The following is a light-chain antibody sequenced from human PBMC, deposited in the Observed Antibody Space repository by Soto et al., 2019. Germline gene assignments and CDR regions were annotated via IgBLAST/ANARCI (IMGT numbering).Light chain of an antibody. V-gene: IGKV1-33*01. CDR3: QHFKNFPHT. Sequence: DIPMTQSPSSLSASVGDRVTITCQASHDISNHSNWYQHKPGKAPTVLIYDASSLETGVPSRFSGSGSGTNFIFTISSLQPEDIATYYCQHFKNFPHTFGQGTKLDIK. CDR2: DAS. CDR1: HDISNH. J-gene: IGKJ2*01.